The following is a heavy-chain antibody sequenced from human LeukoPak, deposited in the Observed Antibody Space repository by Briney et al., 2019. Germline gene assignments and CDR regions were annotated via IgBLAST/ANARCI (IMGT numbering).Heavy chain of an antibody. V-gene: IGHV4-59*08. D-gene: IGHD5-12*01. Sequence: ASETLSLTCTVSGGSISSYYWSWIRQPPGKGLEWIGYIYYSGSTYYNPSLKSRVTISVDTSKNQFSLKLSSVTAADTAVYYCARSGSDSDPEGFDYWGQGTLVTVSS. CDR1: GGSISSYY. J-gene: IGHJ4*02. CDR2: IYYSGST. CDR3: ARSGSDSDPEGFDY.